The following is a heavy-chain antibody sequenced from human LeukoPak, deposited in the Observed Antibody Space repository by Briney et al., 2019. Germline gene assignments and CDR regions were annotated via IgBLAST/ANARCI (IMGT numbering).Heavy chain of an antibody. Sequence: GRSLRLSCAASGFSFSSYGMHWLRQAPGKGLERVAGISYDGSNKYYADSVKGRFTISRDNSKNTLYLQMNSLRAEDTAVYYCAKVAVPAAIYYYYGMDVWGQGTTVTVSS. CDR1: GFSFSSYG. J-gene: IGHJ6*02. CDR3: AKVAVPAAIYYYYGMDV. V-gene: IGHV3-30*18. CDR2: ISYDGSNK. D-gene: IGHD2-2*01.